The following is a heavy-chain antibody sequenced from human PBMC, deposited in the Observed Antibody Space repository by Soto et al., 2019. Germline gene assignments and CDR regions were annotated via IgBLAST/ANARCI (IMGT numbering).Heavy chain of an antibody. Sequence: SVKLSCTASGGTFSSYAISWVRQAPGQGLEWMGGIIPIFGTANYAQKFQGRVTITADESTSTAYMELSSLRSEDTAVYYCARGKEYYYGSGSYYLYYYYGMDVWGQGTTVTVSS. D-gene: IGHD3-10*01. V-gene: IGHV1-69*13. CDR3: ARGKEYYYGSGSYYLYYYYGMDV. CDR1: GGTFSSYA. CDR2: IIPIFGTA. J-gene: IGHJ6*02.